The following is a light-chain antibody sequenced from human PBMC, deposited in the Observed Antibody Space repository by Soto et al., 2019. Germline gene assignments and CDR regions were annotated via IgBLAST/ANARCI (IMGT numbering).Light chain of an antibody. J-gene: IGLJ3*02. CDR3: QTWGSGIYGV. Sequence: QLVLTQSPSASASLGASVKLTCTLSSGYSSYAIAWHQQQPEKGPRYLMKLNSDGSHSKGDGIPDRFSGSSSGAERYLTISSLQSEDEADYYCQTWGSGIYGVFGGGTKLTVL. CDR1: SGYSSYA. V-gene: IGLV4-69*01. CDR2: LNSDGSH.